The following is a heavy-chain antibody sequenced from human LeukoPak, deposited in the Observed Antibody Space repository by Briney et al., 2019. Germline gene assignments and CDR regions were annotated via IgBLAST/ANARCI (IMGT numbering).Heavy chain of an antibody. CDR1: GFTLSELS. CDR2: FDREDGKA. Sequence: ASVKVSCRVSGFTLSELSIHWVRQAPGKGLEWMGSFDREDGKAIYAQHIQGRVTVTEDTSSDTAHMELSTLRFEDTAVYYCATNSLFSLGDLSDRKSRLVQCAMDVWGQGTTVTVAS. V-gene: IGHV1-24*01. J-gene: IGHJ6*02. D-gene: IGHD3-10*01. CDR3: ATNSLFSLGDLSDRKSRLVQCAMDV.